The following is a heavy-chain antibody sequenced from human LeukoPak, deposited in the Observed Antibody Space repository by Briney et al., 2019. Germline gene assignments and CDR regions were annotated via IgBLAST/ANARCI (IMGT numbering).Heavy chain of an antibody. D-gene: IGHD6-6*01. Sequence: ASVKVSCTTSGYTFTVYYIHWMRQAPGQGLEWMGWIAPRNGGTNYAQRFQGRVSMTRDTSISTVYMELRSLISDDTAVYYCARGLLGTSSSVGYFDSWGQGTLVTVSS. V-gene: IGHV1-2*02. J-gene: IGHJ4*02. CDR2: IAPRNGGT. CDR1: GYTFTVYY. CDR3: ARGLLGTSSSVGYFDS.